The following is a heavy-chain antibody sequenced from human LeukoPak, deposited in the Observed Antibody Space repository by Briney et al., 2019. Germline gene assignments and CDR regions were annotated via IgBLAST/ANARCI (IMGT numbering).Heavy chain of an antibody. Sequence: PSETLSLTCTVSGGSISSYYWSWIRQPPGKGLEWIGYIYYSGSTNYNPSLKSRVTISVDTYKSQFSLKLSSVTAADTAVYYCARYRLGWFDPWGQGTLVTVSS. V-gene: IGHV4-59*01. D-gene: IGHD1-26*01. CDR2: IYYSGST. CDR3: ARYRLGWFDP. CDR1: GGSISSYY. J-gene: IGHJ5*02.